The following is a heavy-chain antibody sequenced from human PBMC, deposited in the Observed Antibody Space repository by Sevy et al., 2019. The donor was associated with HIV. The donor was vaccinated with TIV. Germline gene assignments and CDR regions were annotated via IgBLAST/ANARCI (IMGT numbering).Heavy chain of an antibody. CDR1: GGSIRSSGDY. V-gene: IGHV4-31*03. CDR3: AKVAPDYDSLTRYRHYFQD. CDR2: IYHSGST. D-gene: IGHD3-9*01. J-gene: IGHJ4*02. Sequence: SETLSLTCTVSGGSIRSSGDYWSWIRQHPGKGLEWIAYIYHSGSTYSNPSLKSRLTISVDTSKNQFSLRLTSVTAADTAVYYCAKVAPDYDSLTRYRHYFQDWGQGTPVTVSS.